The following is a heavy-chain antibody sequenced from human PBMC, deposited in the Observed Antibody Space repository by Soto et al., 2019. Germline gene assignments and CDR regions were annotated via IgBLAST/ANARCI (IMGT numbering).Heavy chain of an antibody. Sequence: QVQLVQSGAEVKKPGASVKVSCKASGYTFTNYGISWVRQAPGQGPEWMGWISGYNGNTNYAQKFQGRVTMTTDTSTCTAYMELRSLRSDDTAVYYCARGGSSWSAEYYQHWGQGTLVIVSS. CDR3: ARGGSSWSAEYYQH. CDR1: GYTFTNYG. CDR2: ISGYNGNT. V-gene: IGHV1-18*01. D-gene: IGHD6-13*01. J-gene: IGHJ1*01.